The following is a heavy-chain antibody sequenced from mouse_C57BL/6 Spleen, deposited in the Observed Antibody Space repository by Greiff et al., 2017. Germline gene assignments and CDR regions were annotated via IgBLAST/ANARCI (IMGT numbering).Heavy chain of an antibody. D-gene: IGHD2-4*01. CDR3: ASYDYDGGFAY. CDR2: INPNNGGT. CDR1: GYTFTDYY. V-gene: IGHV1-26*01. Sequence: VQLQQSGPELVKPGASVKISCKASGYTFTDYYMNWVKQSHGKSLEWIGDINPNNGGTSYNQKFKGKATLTVDKSSSTADMDLRSLTSEDSAVYYCASYDYDGGFAYWGQGTLGTVSA. J-gene: IGHJ3*01.